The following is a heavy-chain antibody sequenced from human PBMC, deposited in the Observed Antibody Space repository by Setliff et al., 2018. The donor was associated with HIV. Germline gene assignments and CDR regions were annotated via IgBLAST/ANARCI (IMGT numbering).Heavy chain of an antibody. CDR1: GGSISGSKYY. J-gene: IGHJ4*02. CDR2: IYTSGSS. CDR3: ARAPTVVTLLDY. D-gene: IGHD4-17*01. V-gene: IGHV4-61*09. Sequence: SETLSLTCTVSGGSISGSKYYWSWIRQPAGKGLEWIGHIYTSGSSTYNPSLKSRVTISRDTSKNQFSLKLSSVTAADTAVYYCARAPTVVTLLDYWGQGTLVTVSS.